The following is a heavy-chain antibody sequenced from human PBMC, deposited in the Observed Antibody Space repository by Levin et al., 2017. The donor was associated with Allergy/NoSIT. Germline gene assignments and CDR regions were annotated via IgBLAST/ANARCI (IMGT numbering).Heavy chain of an antibody. Sequence: SVKVSCKASGGTFRSYPISWVRQAPGQGLEWMGRVIPLLRRSNYAQRFQGRVTMTADESTSTIYMDLTSLRSDDTAVYYCARDRLFGSGPGGMDVWGQGTTV. J-gene: IGHJ6*02. D-gene: IGHD3-10*01. CDR2: VIPLLRRS. CDR1: GGTFRSYP. V-gene: IGHV1-69*11. CDR3: ARDRLFGSGPGGMDV.